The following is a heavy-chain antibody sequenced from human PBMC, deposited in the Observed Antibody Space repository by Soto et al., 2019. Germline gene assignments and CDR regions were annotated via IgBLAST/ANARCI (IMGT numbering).Heavy chain of an antibody. J-gene: IGHJ5*02. CDR2: IYAAGTT. CDR1: GGSISTSDYY. CDR3: ARCDCRYGSCRRGTVDP. V-gene: IGHV4-39*01. Sequence: QLQLQESGPGSVKPPETLSLTCSVSGGSISTSDYYWGWVRQPPGKGLEWIGTIYAAGTTYYNPSLQSRLTISVDRSKNQFSLKLTSVTTTDTAVYYCARCDCRYGSCRRGTVDPWGQGTLVTVSS. D-gene: IGHD3-16*02.